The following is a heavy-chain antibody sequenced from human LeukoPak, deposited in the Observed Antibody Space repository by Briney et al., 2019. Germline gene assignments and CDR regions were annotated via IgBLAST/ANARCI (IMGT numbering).Heavy chain of an antibody. J-gene: IGHJ4*02. D-gene: IGHD3-22*01. Sequence: GRSLRLSCAASGFTFDDYAMHWVRQAPEKGLEWVSGISWNSGSIGYADSVKGRFTISRDNAKNSLYLQMNSLRAEDMALYYCAASAYFYYDSSGQPFDYWGQGTLVTVSS. CDR2: ISWNSGSI. CDR3: AASAYFYYDSSGQPFDY. CDR1: GFTFDDYA. V-gene: IGHV3-9*03.